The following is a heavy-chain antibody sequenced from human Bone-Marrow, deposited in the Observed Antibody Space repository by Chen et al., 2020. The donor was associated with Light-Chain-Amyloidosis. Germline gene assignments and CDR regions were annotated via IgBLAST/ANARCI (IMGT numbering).Heavy chain of an antibody. D-gene: IGHD3-16*01. CDR3: VRWGFTKMSSMDV. CDR2: IWHDGSNK. V-gene: IGHV3-33*08. Sequence: QVQLVESGGGVVQPGRSLRLSCAASGFTFSQYAMEWVRQAPGKGLEWVAVIWHDGSNKYYADSVKGRFTISKDNSKNTLHLQMNSLRAEDTAIYYCVRWGFTKMSSMDVWGQGTTVTVSS. CDR1: GFTFSQYA. J-gene: IGHJ6*02.